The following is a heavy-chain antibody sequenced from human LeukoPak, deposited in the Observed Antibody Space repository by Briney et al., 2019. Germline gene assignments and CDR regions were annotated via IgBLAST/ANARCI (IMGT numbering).Heavy chain of an antibody. CDR2: IKQDGSEK. CDR1: GFTFSSYW. J-gene: IGHJ5*02. D-gene: IGHD5-18*01. Sequence: SGGSLRLSCAASGFTFSSYWMSWVRQAPGKGLEWVANIKQDGSEKYYVDSVKGRFTISRDNAKNSLYLQMNSLRAEDTAVYYCAREQERLDVLKHTAPNWFDPWGQGTLVTVSS. CDR3: AREQERLDVLKHTAPNWFDP. V-gene: IGHV3-7*01.